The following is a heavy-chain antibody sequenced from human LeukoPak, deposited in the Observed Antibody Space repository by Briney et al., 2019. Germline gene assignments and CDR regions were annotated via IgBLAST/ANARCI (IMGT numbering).Heavy chain of an antibody. CDR2: INHDGSST. J-gene: IGHJ4*02. Sequence: PGGSLRLSCAVSGFTFSNYKMHWVRQAPGKGLVWISDINHDGSSTTYADSVKGRFTVSRDNARNTLFLQVNSLRGEDTAVYYRARQSGYSYDVWGQGALVTVSS. D-gene: IGHD3-22*01. CDR1: GFTFSNYK. V-gene: IGHV3-74*01. CDR3: ARQSGYSYDV.